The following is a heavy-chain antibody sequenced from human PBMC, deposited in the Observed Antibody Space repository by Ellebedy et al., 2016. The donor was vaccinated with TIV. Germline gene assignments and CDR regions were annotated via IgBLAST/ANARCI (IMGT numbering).Heavy chain of an antibody. J-gene: IGHJ4*02. Sequence: PGGSLRLSCAASGFTFSSYWMHWVRQTPGPGKGLVWVSRINSDGSSTSYAHSVKGRFTISRDNAKNTLYLQLNSLRAEDTAVYYCAFMWRYSYGLDYWGQGTLVTVSS. V-gene: IGHV3-74*01. CDR2: INSDGSST. CDR3: AFMWRYSYGLDY. CDR1: GFTFSSYW. D-gene: IGHD5-18*01.